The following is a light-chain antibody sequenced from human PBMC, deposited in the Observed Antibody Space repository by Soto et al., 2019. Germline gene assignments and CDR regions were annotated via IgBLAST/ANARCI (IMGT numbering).Light chain of an antibody. V-gene: IGKV1-39*01. CDR2: AAS. J-gene: IGKJ5*01. CDR1: QSISNY. CDR3: QQSYSTPIT. Sequence: DIQMTQSPSSLSASVGDRVTITCRASQSISNYLNGYQQKPGKAPKLLIYAASSLQSGVPSRFSGSGSGTDFTLTISSLQPEEFATYYCQQSYSTPITFGQGTRLEIK.